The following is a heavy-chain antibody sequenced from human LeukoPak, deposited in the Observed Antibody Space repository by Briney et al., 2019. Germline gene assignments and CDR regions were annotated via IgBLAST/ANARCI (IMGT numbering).Heavy chain of an antibody. CDR3: TPPSGSYSPWFDP. Sequence: PGGSLSLSCAASGFTFSGSAMHWVRQASGKGLEWVGRIRSKANSYATAYAASVKGRFTISRDDSKNTAYLQMNSLKTEDTAVYYCTPPSGSYSPWFDPWGQGPLVTVSS. CDR2: IRSKANSYAT. V-gene: IGHV3-73*01. CDR1: GFTFSGSA. J-gene: IGHJ5*02. D-gene: IGHD1-26*01.